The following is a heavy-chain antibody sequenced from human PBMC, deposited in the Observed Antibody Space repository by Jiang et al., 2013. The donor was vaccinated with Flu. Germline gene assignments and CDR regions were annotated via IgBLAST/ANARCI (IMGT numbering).Heavy chain of an antibody. CDR2: ISSSGSTI. CDR3: ARSISTMVRGGPNIDY. D-gene: IGHD3-10*01. Sequence: VQLLESGGGLVQPGGSLRLSCAASGFTFSSYEMNWVRQAPGKGLEWVSYISSSGSTIYYADSVKGRFTISRDNAKNSLYLQMNSLRAEDTAVYYCARSISTMVRGGPNIDYWGQGTLVTVSS. J-gene: IGHJ4*02. CDR1: GFTFSSYE. V-gene: IGHV3-48*03.